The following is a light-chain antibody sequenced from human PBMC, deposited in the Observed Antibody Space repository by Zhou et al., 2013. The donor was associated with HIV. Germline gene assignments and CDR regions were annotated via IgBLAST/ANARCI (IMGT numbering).Light chain of an antibody. Sequence: DVQMTQSTSTVSASVGDRVTITCRASQSISSWLAWYQQRPGKAPKLLIYAASSLQSGVPSRFSGSGSGTDFTLTISSLQPEDFATYYCQQSYRTLWLTFGGGTKVEIK. CDR1: QSISSW. CDR3: QQSYRTLWLT. J-gene: IGKJ4*01. V-gene: IGKV1-39*01. CDR2: AAS.